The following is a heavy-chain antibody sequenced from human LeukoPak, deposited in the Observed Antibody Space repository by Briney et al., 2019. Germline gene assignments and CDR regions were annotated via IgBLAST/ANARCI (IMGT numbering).Heavy chain of an antibody. D-gene: IGHD1-26*01. CDR3: ARGRRYSGLQDY. CDR1: GGSISSYY. J-gene: IGHJ4*02. CDR2: IYYSGST. V-gene: IGHV4-59*01. Sequence: PSETLSLTCTVSGGSISSYYWSWIRQPPGKGLEWIGYIYYSGSTNYNPSLKSRVTISVDTSKNQFSLKLSSVTAADMAVYYCARGRRYSGLQDYWGQGTLVTVS.